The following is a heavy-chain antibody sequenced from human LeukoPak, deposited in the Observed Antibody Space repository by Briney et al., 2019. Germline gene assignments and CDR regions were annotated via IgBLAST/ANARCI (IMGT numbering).Heavy chain of an antibody. CDR1: GYTFTAYY. CDR2: INPNGGGT. CDR3: AKFLSGYGGLY. V-gene: IGHV1-2*02. D-gene: IGHD4-23*01. J-gene: IGHJ4*02. Sequence: ASVTVSCRASGYTFTAYYMYWVRQAPGQGLEWMGWINPNGGGTNYAQKFQGRVTMTRDTSISTAYMELSRLTSDDTAVYYCAKFLSGYGGLYCGQGALVTVSS.